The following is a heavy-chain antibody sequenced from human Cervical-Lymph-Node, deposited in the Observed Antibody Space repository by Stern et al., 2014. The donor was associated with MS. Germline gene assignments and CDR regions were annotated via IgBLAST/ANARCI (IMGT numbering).Heavy chain of an antibody. CDR3: ARDIVATTLFDY. Sequence: VQLAESGGGLVKPGGSLRLSCAASGFSFSDYYMSWIRLAPGKGLEWVSYISTSGSETYYKDSVKGRFTISRDNARNSLYLQMNSLRVDDTAVYFCARDIVATTLFDYWGRGVLVTVSP. J-gene: IGHJ4*01. V-gene: IGHV3-11*01. D-gene: IGHD4-11*01. CDR2: ISTSGSET. CDR1: GFSFSDYY.